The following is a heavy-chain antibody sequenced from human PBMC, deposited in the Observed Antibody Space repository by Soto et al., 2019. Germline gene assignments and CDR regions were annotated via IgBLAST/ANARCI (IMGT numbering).Heavy chain of an antibody. CDR1: GYTFTSYG. Sequence: ASVKVSCKASGYTFTSYGISWVRQAPGQGLEWMGWISAYNGNTNYAQKLQGRVTMTTDTSTSTAYMELRSLRSDDTAVYYCATTGGGSYYYYYYGMDVWAKGPRSPSP. J-gene: IGHJ6*02. D-gene: IGHD1-26*01. V-gene: IGHV1-18*04. CDR3: ATTGGGSYYYYYYGMDV. CDR2: ISAYNGNT.